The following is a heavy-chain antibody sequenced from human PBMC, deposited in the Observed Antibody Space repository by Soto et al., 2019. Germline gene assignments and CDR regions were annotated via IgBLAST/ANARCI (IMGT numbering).Heavy chain of an antibody. CDR1: GYTFTSYD. J-gene: IGHJ1*01. D-gene: IGHD6-13*01. CDR2: MNPNSGNT. CDR3: ATTPNDSSSWYEYFQH. V-gene: IGHV1-8*01. Sequence: SVKVSCKASGYTFTSYDINWVRQATGQGLEWMGWMNPNSGNTGYAQKFQGRVTMTRNTSISTAYMELSSLRSEDTAVYYCATTPNDSSSWYEYFQHWGQGTLVTVSS.